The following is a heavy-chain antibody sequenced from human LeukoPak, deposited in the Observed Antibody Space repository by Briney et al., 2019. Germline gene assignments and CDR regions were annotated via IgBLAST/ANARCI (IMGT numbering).Heavy chain of an antibody. CDR3: ARLHNPYYYDSSGYYHDY. J-gene: IGHJ4*02. Sequence: SETLSLTCTVSGGSITTYYYNWIRQPPGKGLEWIGYIYYSGSTTYNPSLKSRVTISVDTSTNQFSLKLSSVTAADTAVYYCARLHNPYYYDSSGYYHDYWGQGTLVTVSS. D-gene: IGHD3-22*01. CDR2: IYYSGST. V-gene: IGHV4-59*01. CDR1: GGSITTYY.